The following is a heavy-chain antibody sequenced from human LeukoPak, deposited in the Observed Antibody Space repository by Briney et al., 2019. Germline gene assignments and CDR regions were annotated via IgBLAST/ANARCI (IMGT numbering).Heavy chain of an antibody. CDR1: GFTLSSYA. CDR3: AKDPRRYYDSSGPFDY. V-gene: IGHV3-23*01. CDR2: ISGSGGST. Sequence: GGSLRLSCAASGFTLSSYAMSWVRQAPGKGLEWVSAISGSGGSTYYADSVKGRFTISRDNSKNTLYLQMNSLRAEDTAVYYCAKDPRRYYDSSGPFDYWGQGTLVTVSS. D-gene: IGHD3-22*01. J-gene: IGHJ4*02.